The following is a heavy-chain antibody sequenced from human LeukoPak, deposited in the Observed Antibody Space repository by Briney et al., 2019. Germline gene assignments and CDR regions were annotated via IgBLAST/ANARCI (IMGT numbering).Heavy chain of an antibody. CDR1: GFIFWVAA. CDR2: ISSSGNNA. CDR3: AKDIQLST. V-gene: IGHV3-23*01. D-gene: IGHD5-24*01. J-gene: IGHJ3*01. Sequence: GGSQRLSCAVSGFIFWVAAMPCVRRVPGKGLEWVSVISSSGNNAYYADSVKGRFTISRDNTKNTLSLQMNSLRVEDTAIYYCAKDIQLSTWGLGTMVTVSS.